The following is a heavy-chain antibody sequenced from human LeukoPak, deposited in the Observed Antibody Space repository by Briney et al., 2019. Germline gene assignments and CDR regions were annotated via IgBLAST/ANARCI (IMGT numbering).Heavy chain of an antibody. CDR1: GFTFSGSA. Sequence: GGSLKLSCAASGFTFSGSAMHWVRQASGKGLEWVGRIRSKANSYATAYAASVKGRFTISRDDSKNTAYLQMNSLKTEDTAVYYCARDRNHPRGYFDYWGQGTLVTVSS. V-gene: IGHV3-73*01. D-gene: IGHD1-14*01. CDR3: ARDRNHPRGYFDY. J-gene: IGHJ4*02. CDR2: IRSKANSYAT.